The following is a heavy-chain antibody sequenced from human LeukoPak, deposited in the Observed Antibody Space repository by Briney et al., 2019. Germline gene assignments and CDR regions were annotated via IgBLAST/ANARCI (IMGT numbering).Heavy chain of an antibody. CDR3: ARRGSYRFYAFDI. CDR1: GGSISSYY. J-gene: IGHJ3*02. Sequence: SETLSLTCTVSGGSISSYYWSWIRQPPGKGLEWIGSIYYSGSTYYNPSLKSRVTISVDTSKNQFSLKLSSVTAADTAVYYCARRGSYRFYAFDIWGQGTMVTVSS. CDR2: IYYSGST. D-gene: IGHD3-16*02. V-gene: IGHV4-59*12.